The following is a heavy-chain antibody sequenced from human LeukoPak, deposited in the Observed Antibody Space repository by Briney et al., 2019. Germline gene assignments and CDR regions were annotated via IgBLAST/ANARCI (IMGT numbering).Heavy chain of an antibody. V-gene: IGHV4-34*01. D-gene: IGHD3-10*01. CDR3: ARLGASGSGSYYRRLPAPFDY. Sequence: SSETLSLTCAVYGGSFSGYYWNWIRQPPGKGLEWIGEINHSGSTNYNPSLKSRVTISVDTSKNQFSLKLSSVTAADTAVYYCARLGASGSGSYYRRLPAPFDYWGQGTLVTVSS. CDR2: INHSGST. CDR1: GGSFSGYY. J-gene: IGHJ4*02.